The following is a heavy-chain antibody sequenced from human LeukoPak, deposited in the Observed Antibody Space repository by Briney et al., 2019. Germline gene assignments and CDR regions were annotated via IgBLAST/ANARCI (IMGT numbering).Heavy chain of an antibody. CDR3: ARGRGDYYDSFRYFDY. V-gene: IGHV4-34*01. CDR2: VNHSGST. J-gene: IGHJ4*02. Sequence: SETLSLTCALYGGSFSGYYWSWIRQPPGKGLEWIGEVNHSGSTNYNPSLKSRVTISVDTSKNQFSLKLSSVTAADTAVYYCARGRGDYYDSFRYFDYWGQGTLVTVSS. D-gene: IGHD3-22*01. CDR1: GGSFSGYY.